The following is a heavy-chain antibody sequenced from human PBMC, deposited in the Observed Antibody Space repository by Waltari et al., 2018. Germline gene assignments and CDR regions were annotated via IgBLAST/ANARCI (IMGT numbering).Heavy chain of an antibody. J-gene: IGHJ6*02. CDR3: ASEHSRGMDV. Sequence: QVQLVQSGSELKKPGASVKVSCKSSGYTFTSYALNWVRQAPGQGLEWMVWINTNTGNPTYAQGFTGRFVFSLDTSGSTASLQISSLKAEDTAVYYCASEHSRGMDVWSQGTTVIVSS. V-gene: IGHV7-4-1*02. CDR1: GYTFTSYA. CDR2: INTNTGNP.